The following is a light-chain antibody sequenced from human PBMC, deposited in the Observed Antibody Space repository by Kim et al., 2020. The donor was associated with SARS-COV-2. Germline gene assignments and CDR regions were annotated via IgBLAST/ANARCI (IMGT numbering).Light chain of an antibody. Sequence: ELTQPPSVSVSPGQTASITCSGDKLGTKYTFWYQQRPGQSPVVVIYQDRKRPSGIPERFSGSNSGNTATLTISGTQAVDEADYYCQAWGSGLSVVFGTGTQLTVL. J-gene: IGLJ2*01. CDR2: QDR. V-gene: IGLV3-1*01. CDR1: KLGTKY. CDR3: QAWGSGLSVV.